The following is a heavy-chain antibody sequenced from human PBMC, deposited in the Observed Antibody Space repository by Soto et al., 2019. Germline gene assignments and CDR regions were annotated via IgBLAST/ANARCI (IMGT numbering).Heavy chain of an antibody. D-gene: IGHD3-22*01. CDR1: GFTLRSFG. CDR3: AKGRARGYYASSGHDERIDY. CDR2: IPDDGSNK. Sequence: PRESLTLSCPPSGFTLRSFGIHCARQAPGKWLEWEAVIPDDGSNKYYAASVKGRFTISRDNSKNTLYLQMNSLRAEDTAVYYCAKGRARGYYASSGHDERIDYWGQGTLVTVSS. J-gene: IGHJ4*02. V-gene: IGHV3-30*18.